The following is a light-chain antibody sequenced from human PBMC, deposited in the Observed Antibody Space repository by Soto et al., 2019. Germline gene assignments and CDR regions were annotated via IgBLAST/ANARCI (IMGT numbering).Light chain of an antibody. CDR2: ISN. V-gene: IGLV1-44*01. CDR3: AAWDDSLNGYWV. Sequence: QSVLTQPPSASGTPGQSVTISCSGSSSNIGSNSVNWYQQFPGTAPKLLIYISNQRPSGVPDRFSGSKSGTSASLAISGLQSEDEADYYCAAWDDSLNGYWVFGGGTKLTVL. J-gene: IGLJ3*02. CDR1: SSNIGSNS.